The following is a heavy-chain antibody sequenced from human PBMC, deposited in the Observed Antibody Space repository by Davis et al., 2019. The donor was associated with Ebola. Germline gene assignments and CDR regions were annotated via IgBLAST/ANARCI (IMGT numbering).Heavy chain of an antibody. D-gene: IGHD1-26*01. Sequence: GESLKISCAASGFTFNTYSMNWVRQAPGKGLEWVSYISSSSSTIYYADSVKGRFTISRDNAKNSLYLQMNSLRAEDTAVYYCARGIGIFDYWGQGTLVTVSS. J-gene: IGHJ4*02. CDR1: GFTFNTYS. V-gene: IGHV3-48*04. CDR3: ARGIGIFDY. CDR2: ISSSSSTI.